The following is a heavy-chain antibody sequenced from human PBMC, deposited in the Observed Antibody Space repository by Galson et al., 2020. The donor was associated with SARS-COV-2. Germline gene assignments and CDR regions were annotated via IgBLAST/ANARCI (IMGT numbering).Heavy chain of an antibody. D-gene: IGHD3-16*01. CDR1: GFTFSSYW. CDR2: IYSEGSST. J-gene: IGHJ4*02. V-gene: IGHV3-74*01. CDR3: ARGDMGDDDFGY. Sequence: GGSLRLSCVVSGFTFSSYWMHWVRQAPGKGLVWVSRIYSEGSSTSYADSVKGRFTISGDNAKNTLYLQMNSLRAEDTAVYYCARGDMGDDDFGYWGQGTLVTVSS.